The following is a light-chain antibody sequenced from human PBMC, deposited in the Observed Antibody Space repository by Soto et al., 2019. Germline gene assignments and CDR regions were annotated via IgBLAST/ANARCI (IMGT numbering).Light chain of an antibody. CDR3: SSYTGSVTL. V-gene: IGLV2-14*01. J-gene: IGLJ2*01. CDR1: SSDVGRYNF. Sequence: QSALTQPASVSGSPGQSITISCTGTSSDVGRYNFVSWYQQHPGKAPHLMIYEVSNRPSGVSNRFSGSKSGDTASLTISGLQVEDEADYYCSSYTGSVTLFGGGTKVTVL. CDR2: EVS.